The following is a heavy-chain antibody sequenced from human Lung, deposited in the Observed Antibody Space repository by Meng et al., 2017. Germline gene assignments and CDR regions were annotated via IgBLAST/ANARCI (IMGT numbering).Heavy chain of an antibody. CDR2: INHSGST. J-gene: IGHJ4*02. V-gene: IGHV4-34*01. D-gene: IGHD4-11*01. CDR1: GGSFSDYY. Sequence: QGQRQRWGAGLSNPSATLSLPCVGSGGSFSDYYWGWIRQPPGKGLEWIGEINHSGSTNYNPSLESRATISVDTSQNNLSLKLSSVTAADSAVYYCARGPTTMAHDFDYWGQGTLVTVSS. CDR3: ARGPTTMAHDFDY.